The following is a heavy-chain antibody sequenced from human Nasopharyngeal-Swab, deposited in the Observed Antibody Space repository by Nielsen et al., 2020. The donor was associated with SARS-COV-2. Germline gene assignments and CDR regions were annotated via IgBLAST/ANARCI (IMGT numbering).Heavy chain of an antibody. D-gene: IGHD6-13*01. CDR2: ISGSGGST. V-gene: IGHV3-23*01. CDR1: GFTFSSYA. Sequence: GSLKISCAASGFTFSSYAMSWVRQAPGKGLEWVSAISGSGGSTYYADSVKGRFTISRDNSKNTLYLQMNSLRAEDTAVYYCAKEVAAAIGEYYFDYWGQGTLVTVSS. CDR3: AKEVAAAIGEYYFDY. J-gene: IGHJ4*02.